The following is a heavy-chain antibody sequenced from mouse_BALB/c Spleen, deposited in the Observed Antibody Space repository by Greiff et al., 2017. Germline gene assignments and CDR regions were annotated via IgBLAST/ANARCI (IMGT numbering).Heavy chain of an antibody. CDR3: ARRDGNYDYAMDY. CDR2: IDTSDSYT. D-gene: IGHD2-1*01. V-gene: IGHV1-69*01. Sequence: QVQLQQPGAELVMPGASVKMSCKASGYTFTDYWMPWVKQRPGQGLEWIGAIDTSDSYTSYNQKFKGKATLTVDESSSTAYMQLSSLTSEDSAVYYCARRDGNYDYAMDYWGQGTSVTVAS. J-gene: IGHJ4*01. CDR1: GYTFTDYW.